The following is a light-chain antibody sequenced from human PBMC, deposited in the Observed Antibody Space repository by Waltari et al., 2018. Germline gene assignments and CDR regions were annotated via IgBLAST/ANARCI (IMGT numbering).Light chain of an antibody. Sequence: DLQMTQSPSSLSASVADRLTITCRASPSISSYLNWYQQKPGKVPKLLIYAASSLQSGVPSRFSGSGSGTDFTLTISSLQTEDFATYYCQQSSTTPWTFGQGTKVE. V-gene: IGKV1-39*01. J-gene: IGKJ1*01. CDR1: PSISSY. CDR3: QQSSTTPWT. CDR2: AAS.